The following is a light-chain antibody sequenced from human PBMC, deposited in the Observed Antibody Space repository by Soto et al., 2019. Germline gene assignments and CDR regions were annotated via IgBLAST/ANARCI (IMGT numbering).Light chain of an antibody. CDR2: DTS. CDR1: QSISSS. V-gene: IGKV1-39*01. CDR3: QQYNAYPWT. Sequence: DIQMTQSPSSLSASVGDRVTITCRASQSISSSLNWYQQKAGKAPNLLIYDTSSLQSGVPSRFSGSGSGTEFSLTISSLQPDDFATYYCQQYNAYPWTFGQGTKVDIK. J-gene: IGKJ1*01.